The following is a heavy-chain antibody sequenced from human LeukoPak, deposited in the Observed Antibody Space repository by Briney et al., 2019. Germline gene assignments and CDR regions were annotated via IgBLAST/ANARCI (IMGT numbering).Heavy chain of an antibody. D-gene: IGHD6-13*01. V-gene: IGHV3-13*01. CDR1: GFTFSNYD. CDR2: IGGGGDT. Sequence: GGSLRLSCAASGFTFSNYDFHWVRQVTGKGLEWVSAIGGGGDTYYSVSVEGRFTISRENGKNSLFLQMNSLRDGDTAVYYCAREISGAAGGHYYYGVDVWGQGTTVIVSS. J-gene: IGHJ6*02. CDR3: AREISGAAGGHYYYGVDV.